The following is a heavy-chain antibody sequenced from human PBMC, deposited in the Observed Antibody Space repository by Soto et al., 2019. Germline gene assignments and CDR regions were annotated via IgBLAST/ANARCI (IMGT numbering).Heavy chain of an antibody. CDR1: GGSISSYY. Sequence: KTSETLSLTCTVSGGSISSYYWSWIRQPPGKGLEWIGYIYYSGSTNYNPSLKSRVTISVDTSKNQFSLKLSSVTAADTAVYYCARDFTGYDGMDVWGQGTTVPVS. J-gene: IGHJ6*02. CDR2: IYYSGST. V-gene: IGHV4-59*01. CDR3: ARDFTGYDGMDV. D-gene: IGHD3-9*01.